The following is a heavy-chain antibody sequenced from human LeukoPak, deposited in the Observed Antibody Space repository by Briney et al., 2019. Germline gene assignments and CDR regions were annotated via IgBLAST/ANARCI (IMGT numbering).Heavy chain of an antibody. Sequence: PETLSLTCALYAGSFTGYYWSWIRQPPGNGLEWIGEINHSGSTNYNPSLKSRVTISVDTSKNHFSLKLSSVTAADTAVYYCARGSQRSYYYDMDVWGKGTTVTVSS. J-gene: IGHJ6*03. CDR3: ARGSQRSYYYDMDV. V-gene: IGHV4-34*01. CDR2: INHSGST. CDR1: AGSFTGYY.